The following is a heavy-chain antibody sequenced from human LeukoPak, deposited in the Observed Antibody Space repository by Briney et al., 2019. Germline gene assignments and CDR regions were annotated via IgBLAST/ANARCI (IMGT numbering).Heavy chain of an antibody. J-gene: IGHJ4*02. CDR1: GFSFSDSA. Sequence: PGGSLRLSCTASGFSFSDSAMHWVRQASGKGLEWVGRIRNKANNYATTYAASVKGRFTISRDNSKNTTYLQMNSLKTEDTALYYCTAHGSYDYWGQGTLVTVSS. CDR2: IRNKANNYAT. D-gene: IGHD1-26*01. V-gene: IGHV3-73*01. CDR3: TAHGSYDY.